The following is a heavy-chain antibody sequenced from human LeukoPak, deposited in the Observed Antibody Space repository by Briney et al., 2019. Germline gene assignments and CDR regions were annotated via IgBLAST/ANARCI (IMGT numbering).Heavy chain of an antibody. D-gene: IGHD1-7*01. CDR2: IISIFGTA. J-gene: IGHJ4*02. V-gene: IGHV1-69*05. CDR3: ASLLNWNYLL. Sequence: ASVKVSCKASGGTFSSYAISWVRQAPGQGLEWMGGIISIFGTANYAQKFQGRVTITTDESTSTAYMELSSLRSEDTAVYYCASLLNWNYLLWGQGTLVTVSS. CDR1: GGTFSSYA.